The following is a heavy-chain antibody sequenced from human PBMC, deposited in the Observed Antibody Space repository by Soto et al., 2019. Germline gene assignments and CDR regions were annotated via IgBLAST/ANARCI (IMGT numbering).Heavy chain of an antibody. CDR2: IYPGDSDT. J-gene: IGHJ5*02. V-gene: IGHV5-51*01. CDR1: GEKSAGDC. CDR3: ARHSPPNDILTGYSP. Sequence: KISKRGPGEKSAGDCSRRMRQKHRKGLEWMGIIYPGDSDTRYSPSLQGQVTTSADKSISTAYLQWSSLTASDTAIYYCARHSPPNDILTGYSPWGQGTLVTV. D-gene: IGHD3-9*01.